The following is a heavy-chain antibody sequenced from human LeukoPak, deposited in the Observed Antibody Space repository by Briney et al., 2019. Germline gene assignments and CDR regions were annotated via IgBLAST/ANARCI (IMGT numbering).Heavy chain of an antibody. CDR2: IYYSGST. CDR3: AGASYDSSGVH. CDR1: GGSISSYY. D-gene: IGHD3-22*01. J-gene: IGHJ4*02. V-gene: IGHV4-59*01. Sequence: SETLSLTCTVSGGSISSYYWSWIRQPPGKGLGWIGYIYYSGSTNYNPSLKSRVTISVDTSKNLFSMKLSSVTAADTAVYYCAGASYDSSGVHWGQGTLVTVSS.